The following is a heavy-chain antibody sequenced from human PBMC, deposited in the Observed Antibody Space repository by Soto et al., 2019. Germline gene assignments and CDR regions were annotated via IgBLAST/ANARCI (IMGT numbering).Heavy chain of an antibody. D-gene: IGHD3-9*01. CDR2: INHSGSN. J-gene: IGHJ3*02. CDR1: GGSFSTYY. CDR3: ARGGSNDWQVAFDI. V-gene: IGHV4-34*01. Sequence: QLQQWGAGLLKPSETLSLTCAVSGGSFSTYYYNWIRHSPGKGLEWIGEINHSGSNNYSPSLTSRVTMSLDTSKNQFSLKLTSVTAADTAVYYCARGGSNDWQVAFDIWGQGTVVTVSS.